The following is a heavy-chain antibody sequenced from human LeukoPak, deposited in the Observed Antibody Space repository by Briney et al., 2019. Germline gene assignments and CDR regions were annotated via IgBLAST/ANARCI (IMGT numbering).Heavy chain of an antibody. J-gene: IGHJ4*02. Sequence: GGSLRLSCAASGFTFSSYAMNWVRQAPGKGLEWVSFISSSSSIIHHADSVKGRFTISRDNAKNSLYLQMNSLRAEDTAVYYCARDPKGSGSEFDYWAREPWSPSPQ. CDR1: GFTFSSYA. CDR2: ISSSSSII. D-gene: IGHD1-26*01. V-gene: IGHV3-48*04. CDR3: ARDPKGSGSEFDY.